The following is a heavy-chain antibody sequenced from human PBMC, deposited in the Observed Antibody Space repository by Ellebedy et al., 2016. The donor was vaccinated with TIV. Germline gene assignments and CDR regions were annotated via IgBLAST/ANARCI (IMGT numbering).Heavy chain of an antibody. CDR1: GGSFSGYY. V-gene: IGHV4-59*01. CDR2: IYYSGST. D-gene: IGHD3-10*01. J-gene: IGHJ2*01. CDR3: ARVYYYGSGSYSNWYFDL. Sequence: SETLSLTXAVYGGSFSGYYWSWIRQPPGKGLEWIRYIYYSGSTNYNPSLKSRVTISVDTSKNQFSLKLSSVTAADTAVYYCARVYYYGSGSYSNWYFDLWGRGTLVTVSS.